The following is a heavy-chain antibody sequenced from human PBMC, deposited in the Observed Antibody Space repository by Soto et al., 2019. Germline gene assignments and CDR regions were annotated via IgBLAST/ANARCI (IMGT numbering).Heavy chain of an antibody. J-gene: IGHJ6*02. CDR1: GYTFTGYY. V-gene: IGHV1-2*04. CDR3: ARDLPYCSGGSCYSRYYGMDV. CDR2: INPNSGGT. D-gene: IGHD2-15*01. Sequence: ASVKVSCKASGYTFTGYYMHWVRQAPGQGLEWMGWINPNSGGTNYAQKFQGWVTMTRDTSISTAYMELSRLRSDDTAVYYCARDLPYCSGGSCYSRYYGMDVWGQGTTVTVSS.